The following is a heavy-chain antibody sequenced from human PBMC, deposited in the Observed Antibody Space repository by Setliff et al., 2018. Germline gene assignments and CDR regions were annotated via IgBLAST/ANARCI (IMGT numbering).Heavy chain of an antibody. CDR1: GYRFTTYW. D-gene: IGHD2-2*01. CDR2: VFSGDSDT. CDR3: ARQGCSSTSCHSIDY. V-gene: IGHV5-51*01. J-gene: IGHJ4*02. Sequence: GESLKISCKGSGYRFTTYWIGWVRQMPGKGLEWMGIVFSGDSDTRYSPSFQGQVTISADKAINTAYLQWNSLQASDTAMYYCARQGCSSTSCHSIDYWGQGTLVTVSS.